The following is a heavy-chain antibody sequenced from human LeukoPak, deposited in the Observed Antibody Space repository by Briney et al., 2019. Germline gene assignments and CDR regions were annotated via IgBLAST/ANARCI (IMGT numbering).Heavy chain of an antibody. J-gene: IGHJ6*02. CDR1: GYTFISYG. Sequence: GASVKVSCKASGYTFISYGISWVRQAPGQGLEWMGWISAYNGNTNYAQKLQGRVTMTTDTSTSTAYMELRSLRSDDTAVYYCARGGVLRYFDWLPPNGMDVWGQGTTVTVSS. CDR3: ARGGVLRYFDWLPPNGMDV. V-gene: IGHV1-18*01. CDR2: ISAYNGNT. D-gene: IGHD3-9*01.